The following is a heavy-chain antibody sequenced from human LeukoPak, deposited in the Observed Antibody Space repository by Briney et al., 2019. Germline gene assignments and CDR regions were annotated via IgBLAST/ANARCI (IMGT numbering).Heavy chain of an antibody. V-gene: IGHV3-7*01. D-gene: IGHD6-19*01. Sequence: GGSLRLSCAASGFTFRSNWMNWVRQAPGKGLEWVAHVQPDGSAKIYADSVKGRFTISRDDAKDSVYLQMNSLRVEDTAVYYCARDFFGWSSLGHWGQGTLVTVSS. J-gene: IGHJ1*01. CDR3: ARDFFGWSSLGH. CDR1: GFTFRSNW. CDR2: VQPDGSAK.